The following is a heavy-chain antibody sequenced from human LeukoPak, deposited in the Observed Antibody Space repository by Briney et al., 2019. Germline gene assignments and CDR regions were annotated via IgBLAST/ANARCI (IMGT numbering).Heavy chain of an antibody. D-gene: IGHD3-16*01. CDR3: ASRRGTVGWYFDL. J-gene: IGHJ2*01. Sequence: PSETLSLTCTVSGGSISSSSYYWGWIRQPPGKGLEWIGSIYYSGSTYYNPSLKSRVTISVDTSKNQFSLKLSSVTAADTAVYYCASRRGTVGWYFDLWGRGTLVTVSS. CDR2: IYYSGST. V-gene: IGHV4-39*01. CDR1: GGSISSSSYY.